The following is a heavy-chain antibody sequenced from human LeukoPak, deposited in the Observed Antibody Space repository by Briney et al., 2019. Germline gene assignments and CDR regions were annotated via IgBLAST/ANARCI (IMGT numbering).Heavy chain of an antibody. V-gene: IGHV4-39*01. J-gene: IGHJ4*02. CDR3: ARCMAAAAFDS. D-gene: IGHD6-25*01. CDR1: GDSISSSGYY. Sequence: SETLSLTCTVSGDSISSSGYYWGWLRQPPGKGLEWIGSVYYSGGTYYNPPLKSRVTISRDTSNNQFSLKLSSVTAADTAVYFCARCMAAAAFDSWGRGTLVTVSS. CDR2: VYYSGGT.